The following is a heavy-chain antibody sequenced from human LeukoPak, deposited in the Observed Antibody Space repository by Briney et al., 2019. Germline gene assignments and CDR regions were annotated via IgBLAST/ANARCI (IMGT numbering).Heavy chain of an antibody. CDR1: GFTVSSNY. CDR2: IYSGGST. D-gene: IGHD5-18*01. CDR3: AVYYVDTAMVAD. V-gene: IGHV3-53*01. J-gene: IGHJ4*02. Sequence: PGRSLRLSCAASGFTVSSNYMSWVRQAPGKGLEWVSVIYSGGSTYYADSVKGRFTISRDKSKNTLYLQMNSLRAEDTAVYYCAVYYVDTAMVADWGQGTLVTVSS.